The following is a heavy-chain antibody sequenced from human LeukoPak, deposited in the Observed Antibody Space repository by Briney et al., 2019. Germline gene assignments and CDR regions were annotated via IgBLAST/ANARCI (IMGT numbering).Heavy chain of an antibody. Sequence: SETLSLTCTVSGGSISPYYWNWIRQTPGKGLEGIGHIYYSGGTNDNPSLKSRLTISLDTSKNQFSLNLISVTAPDTAVYCCARTPRPNSTNWFASWGQGTLVTVPP. CDR3: ARTPRPNSTNWFAS. J-gene: IGHJ5*01. D-gene: IGHD4-11*01. CDR1: GGSISPYY. V-gene: IGHV4-59*01. CDR2: IYYSGGT.